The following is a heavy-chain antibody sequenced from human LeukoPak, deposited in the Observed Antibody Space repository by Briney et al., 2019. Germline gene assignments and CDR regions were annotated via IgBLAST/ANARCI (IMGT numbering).Heavy chain of an antibody. Sequence: GGSLRLSCAASGFTFSSYAMSWVRQAPGKGLEWVSAITGSGGTTYYADSVKGRFTISRDNFKNTLYLQMNSLRAEDTAVYYCSTSTYSSGSSGCWGQGTLVTVSS. D-gene: IGHD6-19*01. CDR1: GFTFSSYA. J-gene: IGHJ4*02. CDR2: ITGSGGTT. CDR3: STSTYSSGSSGC. V-gene: IGHV3-23*01.